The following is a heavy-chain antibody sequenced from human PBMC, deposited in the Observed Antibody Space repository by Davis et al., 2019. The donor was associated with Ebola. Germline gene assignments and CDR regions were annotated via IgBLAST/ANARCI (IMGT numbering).Heavy chain of an antibody. D-gene: IGHD3-16*02. Sequence: SETLSLTCTVSGGSISSSSYYWGWIRQPPGKGLEWIGSIYYSGGTYYNPSLKSRFTISVDTSKNQFSLKLSSVTAADTAVYYCARGFWDYIWGSYRYTGWFDPWGQGTLVTVSS. CDR2: IYYSGGT. V-gene: IGHV4-39*07. J-gene: IGHJ5*02. CDR1: GGSISSSSYY. CDR3: ARGFWDYIWGSYRYTGWFDP.